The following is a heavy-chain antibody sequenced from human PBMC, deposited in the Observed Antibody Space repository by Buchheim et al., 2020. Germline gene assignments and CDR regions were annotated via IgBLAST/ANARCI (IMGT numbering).Heavy chain of an antibody. D-gene: IGHD3-9*01. Sequence: QVQLEESGPGLVKPSGTLSLTCAVSGADISRGNWWSWVRQPPGRGLEWLGEIYHGGTTNYNPSLQTRVTIPLDQSKNQFSLNLRSVTAADTAVYFCARVTDILNGYYVDYWGQGT. J-gene: IGHJ4*02. V-gene: IGHV4-4*02. CDR1: GADISRGNW. CDR3: ARVTDILNGYYVDY. CDR2: IYHGGTT.